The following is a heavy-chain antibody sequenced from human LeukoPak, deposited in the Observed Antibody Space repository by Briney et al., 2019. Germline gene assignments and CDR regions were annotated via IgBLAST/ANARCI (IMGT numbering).Heavy chain of an antibody. Sequence: AASVKVSFKASGYTFTGYYMHWVRQAPGQGLEWMGWINPNSGGTNYAQKFQGRVTMTRDTSISTAYMELSRLRSDDTAVYYCARSPLSYSSSWYERYYYYYGMDVWGQGTTVTVSS. CDR3: ARSPLSYSSSWYERYYYYYGMDV. CDR2: INPNSGGT. D-gene: IGHD6-13*01. J-gene: IGHJ6*02. CDR1: GYTFTGYY. V-gene: IGHV1-2*02.